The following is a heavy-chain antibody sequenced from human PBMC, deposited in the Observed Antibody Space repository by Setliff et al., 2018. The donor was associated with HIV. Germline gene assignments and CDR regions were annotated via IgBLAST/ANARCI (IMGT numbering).Heavy chain of an antibody. CDR2: IRRRGDGGTT. V-gene: IGHV3-49*04. D-gene: IGHD3-10*01. CDR1: GFTLGDYP. Sequence: PGGSLRLSCKGSGFTLGDYPVSWVRQAPGKGLEWISFIRRRGDGGTTEHAASVKGRFTISRDISENALYLQIDSLRPEDTAVYYCARLRLYNSALDYWGQGTLVTVSS. CDR3: ARLRLYNSALDY. J-gene: IGHJ4*02.